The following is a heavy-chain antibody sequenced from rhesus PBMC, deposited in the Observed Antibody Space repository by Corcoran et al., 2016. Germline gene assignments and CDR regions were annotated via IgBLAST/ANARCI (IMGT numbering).Heavy chain of an antibody. D-gene: IGHD2-39*02. CDR3: ARGAGWYFDY. CDR1: GLTFSSYG. CDR2: ILYDGSKK. J-gene: IGHJ4*01. V-gene: IGHV3-54*02. Sequence: EVQLVESGGGLVQPGGSLRLSCAASGLTFSSYGMHWVRQAPGKGLEWVAVILYDGSKKYYADSVKYRFTISRDNSKNMLYLQMNNLKVEDTAVYYCARGAGWYFDYWGQGVLVTVSS.